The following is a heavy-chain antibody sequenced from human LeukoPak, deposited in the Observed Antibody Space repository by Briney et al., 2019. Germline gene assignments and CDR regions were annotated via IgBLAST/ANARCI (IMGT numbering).Heavy chain of an antibody. V-gene: IGHV4-34*01. Sequence: PSETLSLTCAVYGGSFSGYYWGWIRQPPGKGLEWIGYIHYTGSTYYNPSLKSRVAISVDTSKNQFSLKLSSVTAADTAVYYCAKERAGYYYDSSGYYYFDYWGQGTLVTVSS. J-gene: IGHJ4*02. D-gene: IGHD3-22*01. CDR1: GGSFSGYY. CDR3: AKERAGYYYDSSGYYYFDY. CDR2: IHYTGST.